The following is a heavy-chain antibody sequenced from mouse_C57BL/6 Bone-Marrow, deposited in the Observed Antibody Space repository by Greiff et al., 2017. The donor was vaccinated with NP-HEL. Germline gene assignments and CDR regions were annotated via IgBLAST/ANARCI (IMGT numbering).Heavy chain of an antibody. CDR2: ISDGGSYT. D-gene: IGHD1-1*01. Sequence: EVKLMESGGGLVKPGGSLKLSCAASGFTFSSYAMSWVRQTPEKRLEWVATISDGGSYTYYPDNVKGRFTISRDNAKNNLYLQMSHLKSEDTAMYYCARLYYGSRWYFDYWGQGTTLTVSS. J-gene: IGHJ2*01. V-gene: IGHV5-4*03. CDR1: GFTFSSYA. CDR3: ARLYYGSRWYFDY.